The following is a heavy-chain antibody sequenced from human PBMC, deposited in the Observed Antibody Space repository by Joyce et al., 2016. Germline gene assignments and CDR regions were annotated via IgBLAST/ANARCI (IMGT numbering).Heavy chain of an antibody. CDR2: ITPIFATA. V-gene: IGHV1-69*06. Sequence: QMQLVKAGAEVKKPGVSVKFSRRAVVGTRRGYAISWLRQAPGQGLEWMGRITPIFATAKYAQKFPARRTIPADKSTTAAYMELRSPRSEDTAIYYYARARQSGNINDYWCQGTQVTVST. CDR3: ARARQSGNINDY. CDR1: VGTRRGYA. J-gene: IGHJ4*02.